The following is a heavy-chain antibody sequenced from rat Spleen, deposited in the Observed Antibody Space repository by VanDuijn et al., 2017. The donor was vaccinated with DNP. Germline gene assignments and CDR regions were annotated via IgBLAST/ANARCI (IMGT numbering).Heavy chain of an antibody. Sequence: EVQLMESGGDLVQPGRSLKLSCVASGFTFSNYGMAWVRQAPTKGLEWVATSVYNGDRAFYRDSVKGRFTVSRDEAKSLLYLQMDSLRSEDTATYYCTTRGVGARYYWHFDFWGPGTMVTVSS. D-gene: IGHD1-1*01. CDR1: GFTFSNYG. CDR3: TTRGVGARYYWHFDF. J-gene: IGHJ1*01. CDR2: SVYNGDRA. V-gene: IGHV5-20*01.